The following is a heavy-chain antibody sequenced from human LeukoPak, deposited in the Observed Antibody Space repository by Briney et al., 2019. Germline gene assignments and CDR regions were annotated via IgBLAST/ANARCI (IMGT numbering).Heavy chain of an antibody. CDR1: GFTFSSYA. CDR2: ISGSGGST. CDR3: AKEGSQSTYYDFWSGYTYYFDY. D-gene: IGHD3-3*01. V-gene: IGHV3-23*01. J-gene: IGHJ4*02. Sequence: QTGGSLRLSCAASGFTFSSYAMSWVRQAPGKGLEWVSAISGSGGSTYYADSVKGRFTISKDNSKNTLYLQMNSLRAEDTAVYYCAKEGSQSTYYDFWSGYTYYFDYWGQGTLVTVSS.